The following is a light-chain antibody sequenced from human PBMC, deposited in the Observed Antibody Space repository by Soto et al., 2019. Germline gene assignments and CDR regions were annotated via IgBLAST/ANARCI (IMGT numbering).Light chain of an antibody. CDR2: EGS. CDR1: SSDVGSYNL. CDR3: CSYAGSSTHV. Sequence: QSVLTVDASVSGSPGQSITISCTGTSSDVGSYNLVSWYQQHPGKAPKLMIYEGSKRPSGVSNRFSGSKSGNTASLTISGLQAEDEADYYCCSYAGSSTHVFGTGSKVTVL. J-gene: IGLJ1*01. V-gene: IGLV2-23*01.